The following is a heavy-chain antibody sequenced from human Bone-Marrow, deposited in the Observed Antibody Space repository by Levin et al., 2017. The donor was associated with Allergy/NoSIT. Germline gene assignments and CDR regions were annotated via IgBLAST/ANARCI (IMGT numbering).Heavy chain of an antibody. CDR3: ARRSLDVLTGAGFFDL. D-gene: IGHD3-9*01. V-gene: IGHV4-34*01. J-gene: IGHJ2*01. Sequence: NPSETLSLTCAVFVGSLSDNYWSWVRQSPGKGLEWIAEISNGGNTNYNPSLRSRVTVSMDTSKDHFSLRLSSVTAADTALYYCARRSLDVLTGAGFFDLWGPGTRVIVSS. CDR2: ISNGGNT. CDR1: VGSLSDNY.